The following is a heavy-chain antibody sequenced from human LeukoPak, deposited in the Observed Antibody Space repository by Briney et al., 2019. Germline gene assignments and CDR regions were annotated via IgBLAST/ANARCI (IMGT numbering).Heavy chain of an antibody. CDR3: ARAVTGTTRNAFDI. J-gene: IGHJ3*02. CDR2: ISYDGSNK. CDR1: GFTFSNYA. Sequence: GRSLRLSCAASGFTFSNYAMHWVRQAPGKGLEWVAVISYDGSNKYYADSVKGRFTISRDNPKNTLYLQMNSLRAEDTAVYYCARAVTGTTRNAFDIWGQGTMATVSS. D-gene: IGHD1-7*01. V-gene: IGHV3-30*04.